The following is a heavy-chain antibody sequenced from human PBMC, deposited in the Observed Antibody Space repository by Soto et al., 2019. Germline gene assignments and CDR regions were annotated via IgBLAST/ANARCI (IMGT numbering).Heavy chain of an antibody. CDR1: GGSISRGDYY. J-gene: IGHJ5*02. V-gene: IGHV4-30-4*01. D-gene: IGHD3-16*01. CDR3: VSEGGDNRFAP. Sequence: SENLSLTCTVSGGSISRGDYYWSWIRQPPGKGLEWIGYIYYSGSTFYNPSLKNRVTISLDTSKIQFSLKLSSVTAADTAVYYCVSEGGDNRFAPWGQRTPVIVSS. CDR2: IYYSGST.